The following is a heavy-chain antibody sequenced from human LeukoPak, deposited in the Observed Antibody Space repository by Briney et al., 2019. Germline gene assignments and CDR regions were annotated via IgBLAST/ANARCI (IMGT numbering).Heavy chain of an antibody. CDR2: VSDTGRA. J-gene: IGHJ4*02. CDR1: GVSITGYY. D-gene: IGHD5-12*01. V-gene: IGHV4-4*07. CDR3: ARGTDVTPISGYYSFVY. Sequence: SETLSLTCTVSGVSITGYYWTWIRQPAGKGLEWIGRVSDTGRAYYNPSLERRVTISLDTSNNRFSLKVTSVTAADTAVYYCARGTDVTPISGYYSFVYWGQGTLVSVSS.